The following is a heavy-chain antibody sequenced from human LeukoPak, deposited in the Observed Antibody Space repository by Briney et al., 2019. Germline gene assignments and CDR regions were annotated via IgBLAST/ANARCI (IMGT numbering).Heavy chain of an antibody. CDR1: GYTFTSYG. V-gene: IGHV1-18*04. Sequence: GASVKVSCKTSGYTFTSYGISWVRQAPGQGLEWMGWISAYNGNTNYVQKLQGRVTMTTDTSTSTAYTELRSLRSDDTAVYYCARDRQWFGELKSPFDYWGQGTLVTVSS. CDR2: ISAYNGNT. CDR3: ARDRQWFGELKSPFDY. J-gene: IGHJ4*02. D-gene: IGHD3-10*01.